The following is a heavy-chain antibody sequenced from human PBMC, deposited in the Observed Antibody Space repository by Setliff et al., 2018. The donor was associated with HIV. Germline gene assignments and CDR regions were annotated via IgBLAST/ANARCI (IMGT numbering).Heavy chain of an antibody. Sequence: PGGSLRLSCAASGFTFTDYAMNWVRQAPGKGLEWVANIEKDGSEKYYVDSVKGRFTISRDNAKNSLYLQMNSLRAEDTAVYYCARGHYSSSSGWGQGALVTVSS. CDR3: ARGHYSSSSG. J-gene: IGHJ4*02. CDR2: IEKDGSEK. D-gene: IGHD6-6*01. V-gene: IGHV3-7*03. CDR1: GFTFTDYA.